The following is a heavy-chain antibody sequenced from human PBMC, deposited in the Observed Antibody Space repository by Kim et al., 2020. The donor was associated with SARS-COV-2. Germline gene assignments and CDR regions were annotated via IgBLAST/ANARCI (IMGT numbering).Heavy chain of an antibody. CDR3: ARVGRGGGSCYGSYGITDTAMICYYYDLDV. Sequence: SETLSLTCAVYGGSFSGYYWSWIRQPPGKGLEWIGEINHSGSTNYNPSLKSRVTISVDTTKSQFSLKLRSVTAADTAVYFCARVGRGGGSCYGSYGITDTAMICYYYDLDVWGKGTTVTVSS. V-gene: IGHV4-34*01. J-gene: IGHJ6*03. CDR2: INHSGST. CDR1: GGSFSGYY. D-gene: IGHD2-15*01.